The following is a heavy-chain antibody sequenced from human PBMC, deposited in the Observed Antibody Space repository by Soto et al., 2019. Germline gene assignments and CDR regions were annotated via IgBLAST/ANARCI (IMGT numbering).Heavy chain of an antibody. CDR2: VNKSGST. D-gene: IGHD4-17*01. J-gene: IGHJ5*02. V-gene: IGHV4-34*01. CDR3: ARGGGVWYSDPRGNWFDP. CDR1: GGSFNGFY. Sequence: QVQLQQWGAGLLKPSETLSLTCAVYGGSFNGFYWSWIRQPPGKGLEWIGEVNKSGSTNYNSSLKSRATISVDTSKKQFSLRLSSVTAADTAVYYCARGGGVWYSDPRGNWFDPWGQGTLVTVSS.